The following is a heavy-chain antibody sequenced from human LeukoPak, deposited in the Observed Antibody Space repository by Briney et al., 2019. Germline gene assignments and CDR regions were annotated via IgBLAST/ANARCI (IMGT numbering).Heavy chain of an antibody. V-gene: IGHV4-61*05. CDR2: IDYSGRA. J-gene: IGHJ4*02. CDR3: ARALATMFFDY. Sequence: PSETLSLTCTVSGGSISSSSYYWGWIRQPPGKGLEWIGYIDYSGRANYSPSLKSRVTISLDTSNNQFSLKFNSVTAADTAVYYCARALATMFFDYWGQGTLVTVST. D-gene: IGHD5-12*01. CDR1: GGSISSSSYY.